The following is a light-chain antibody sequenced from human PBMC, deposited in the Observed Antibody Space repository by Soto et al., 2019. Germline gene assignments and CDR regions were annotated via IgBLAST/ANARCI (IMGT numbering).Light chain of an antibody. CDR3: QQYDT. J-gene: IGKJ2*01. CDR2: SAS. Sequence: IVLTQSPGTLSLSPGERATLSCRASQSVSSSDLAWYQQKPGQAPRLLIYSASSRATGIPDRFSGSGSGTDFTLTISRLEPEDFAVYYCQQYDTFCQGTKLEIK. CDR1: QSVSSSD. V-gene: IGKV3-20*01.